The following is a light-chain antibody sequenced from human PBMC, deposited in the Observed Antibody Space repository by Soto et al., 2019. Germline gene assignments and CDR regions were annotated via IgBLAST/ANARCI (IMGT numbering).Light chain of an antibody. CDR1: GSNIGTHA. CDR2: RNH. Sequence: QLVLTPSPSESATPGQRVTISRSGSGSNIGTHAVNWYQQVPGPAPTLLIFRNHQRPSGVPHRFCGSKSGTSASLAISGPQSEDGADYYCAAWDDSLRAVVFGGGTKVTVL. J-gene: IGLJ2*01. CDR3: AAWDDSLRAVV. V-gene: IGLV1-44*01.